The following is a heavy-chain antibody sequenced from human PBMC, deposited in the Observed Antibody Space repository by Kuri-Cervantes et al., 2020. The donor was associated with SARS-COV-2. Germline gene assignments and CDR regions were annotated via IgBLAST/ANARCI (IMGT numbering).Heavy chain of an antibody. Sequence: GESLKISCAASGFSFGDYSMSWVRQAPGKGLEWVSSISDSGYYTKYADSVKGRFTISRDNSKNSLYLQMNSLRTEDTALYYCAKDNPTYYDFWSGYSSYGMDVWGQGTTVTASS. V-gene: IGHV3-43*02. D-gene: IGHD3-3*01. CDR1: GFSFGDYS. CDR2: ISDSGYYT. CDR3: AKDNPTYYDFWSGYSSYGMDV. J-gene: IGHJ6*02.